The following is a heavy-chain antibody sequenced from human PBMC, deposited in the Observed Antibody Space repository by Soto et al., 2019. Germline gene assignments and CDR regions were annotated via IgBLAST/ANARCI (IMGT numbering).Heavy chain of an antibody. CDR1: GGTFSSYA. D-gene: IGHD2-15*01. V-gene: IGHV1-69*12. CDR3: AETKDLGYCSGGSRYLGACDI. Sequence: QVQLVQSGAEVKKPGSSVKVSCKASGGTFSSYAISWVRQAPGQGLEWMGGIIPIFGTANYAQKFQGRVTITADETTSTAYMELSSLRSEGTAVYCCAETKDLGYCSGGSRYLGACDIGGEGRMVRVSS. J-gene: IGHJ3*02. CDR2: IIPIFGTA.